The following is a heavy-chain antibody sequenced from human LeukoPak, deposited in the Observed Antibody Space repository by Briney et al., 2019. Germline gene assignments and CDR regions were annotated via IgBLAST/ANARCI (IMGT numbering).Heavy chain of an antibody. CDR1: GYTFTGYY. D-gene: IGHD3-16*01. Sequence: ASVKVSCKASGYTFTGYYMHWVRPAPGQGLEWMGWINPNSGGTNYAQKFQGRVTMTRDTSISTAYMELSRLRSDDTAVYYCAREKEEGANYWYFDLWGRGTLVTVSS. CDR2: INPNSGGT. J-gene: IGHJ2*01. V-gene: IGHV1-2*02. CDR3: AREKEEGANYWYFDL.